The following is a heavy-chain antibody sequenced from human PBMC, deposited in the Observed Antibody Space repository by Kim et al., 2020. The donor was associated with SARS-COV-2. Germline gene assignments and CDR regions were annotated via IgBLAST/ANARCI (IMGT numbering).Heavy chain of an antibody. Sequence: ASVKVSCKASGYTFTSYGISWVRQAPGQGLEWMGWISAYNGNTNYAQKLQGRVTMTTDTSTSTAYMELRSLRSDDTAVYYCARDVITMIVVVAYRSHYYGMDVWGQGTTVTVSS. CDR2: ISAYNGNT. CDR1: GYTFTSYG. CDR3: ARDVITMIVVVAYRSHYYGMDV. V-gene: IGHV1-18*04. J-gene: IGHJ6*02. D-gene: IGHD3-22*01.